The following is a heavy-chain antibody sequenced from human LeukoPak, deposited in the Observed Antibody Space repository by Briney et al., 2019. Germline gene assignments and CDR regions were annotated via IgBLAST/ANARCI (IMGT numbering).Heavy chain of an antibody. CDR1: GFTFDDYA. CDR3: AKSLVTTVATAWFES. D-gene: IGHD4-17*01. V-gene: IGHV3-9*01. CDR2: ISWNSGSI. J-gene: IGHJ5*01. Sequence: GGSLRLSCAASGFTFDDYAMHWVRQAPGKGLEWVSGISWNSGSIGYADSVKGRFTISRDNAKNSLYLQMNSLRAEDTALYYCAKSLVTTVATAWFESWGRGTLVTVSS.